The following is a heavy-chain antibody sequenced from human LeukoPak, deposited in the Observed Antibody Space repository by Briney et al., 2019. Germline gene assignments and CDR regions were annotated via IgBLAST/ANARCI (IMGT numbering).Heavy chain of an antibody. V-gene: IGHV4-59*05. Sequence: SETLSLTCTVSGGSISGYYWSWIRQPPGKGLEWIGSIYYSGSTYYNPSLKSRVTISVDTSKNQFSLKLSSVTAADTAVYYCARQDSSRENYFDYWGQGTLVTVSS. CDR2: IYYSGST. CDR1: GGSISGYY. J-gene: IGHJ4*02. CDR3: ARQDSSRENYFDY. D-gene: IGHD6-19*01.